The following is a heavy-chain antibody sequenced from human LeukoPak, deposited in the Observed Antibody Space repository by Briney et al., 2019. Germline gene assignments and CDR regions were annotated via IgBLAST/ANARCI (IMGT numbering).Heavy chain of an antibody. CDR1: GFTFSNYA. D-gene: IGHD4-11*01. CDR3: AKDSRGNYVAWLDP. J-gene: IGHJ5*02. Sequence: GGSLRLSCAASGFTFSNYAMSWVRQAPGKGLEWVSAISASGVTAHYADSVKGRFTISRDNSKNTLYLQMSSLRAEDAAIYYCAKDSRGNYVAWLDPWGQGTLVSVSS. CDR2: ISASGVTA. V-gene: IGHV3-23*01.